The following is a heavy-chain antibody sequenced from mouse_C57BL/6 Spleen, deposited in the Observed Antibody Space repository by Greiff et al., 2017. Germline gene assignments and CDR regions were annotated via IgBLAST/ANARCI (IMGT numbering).Heavy chain of an antibody. D-gene: IGHD1-1*01. CDR1: GYTFTSYW. Sequence: VQLQQPGAELVKPGASVKMSCKASGYTFTSYWITWVKQRPGQGLEWIGDIYPGSGSTNYNEKFKSKATLTVDTSSSTAYLQLSSLTSEDSAVYYCARGGTTVVEKGPFAYWGQGTLVTVSA. J-gene: IGHJ3*01. CDR2: IYPGSGST. CDR3: ARGGTTVVEKGPFAY. V-gene: IGHV1-55*01.